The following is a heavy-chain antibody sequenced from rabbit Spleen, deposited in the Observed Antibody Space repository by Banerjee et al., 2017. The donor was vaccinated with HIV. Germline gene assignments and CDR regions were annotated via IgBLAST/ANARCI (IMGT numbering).Heavy chain of an antibody. CDR2: INIVTGRS. D-gene: IGHD4-1*01. Sequence: QEQLKETGGGLVQPGGSLTLSCKASGFDVSSDYLSWVRQAPGKGLEWIACINIVTGRSVYASWAKSRFSMFKTSSTTVALHMTSLTAADTATYFCARETSGGWGVVLYYFRLWVPGTLVTVS. CDR3: ARETSGGWGVVLYYFRL. V-gene: IGHV1S45*01. CDR1: GFDVSSDYL. J-gene: IGHJ4*01.